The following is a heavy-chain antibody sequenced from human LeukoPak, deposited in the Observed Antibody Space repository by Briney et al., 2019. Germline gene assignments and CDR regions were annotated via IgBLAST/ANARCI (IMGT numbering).Heavy chain of an antibody. V-gene: IGHV4-59*13. CDR3: AKGESSFGNYLFLH. CDR2: IYYSGDT. D-gene: IGHD3-3*02. J-gene: IGHJ1*01. CDR1: GGSISSYY. Sequence: SETLSLTCSVWGGSISSYYWTWLRQPPGKGLEWIGYIYYSGDTNYTPSLKSRVTISVDTSKNQFSLKLSSVTAADTALYCFAKGESSFGNYLFLHWGQGTLVTVSS.